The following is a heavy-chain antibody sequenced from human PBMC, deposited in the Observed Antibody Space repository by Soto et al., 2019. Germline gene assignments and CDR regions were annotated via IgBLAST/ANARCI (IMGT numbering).Heavy chain of an antibody. CDR1: GGSISSYY. J-gene: IGHJ6*02. CDR2: IYYSGST. D-gene: IGHD3-10*01. CDR3: ARANGYGSGSWDYGMDV. V-gene: IGHV4-59*01. Sequence: QVQLQESGPGLVKPSETLSLTCTVSGGSISSYYWSWIRQPPGKGLEWIGYIYYSGSTNYNPSLKSRVTISVDTSKNQFSLKLSSVTAADTAVYYCARANGYGSGSWDYGMDVWGQGTTVTVSS.